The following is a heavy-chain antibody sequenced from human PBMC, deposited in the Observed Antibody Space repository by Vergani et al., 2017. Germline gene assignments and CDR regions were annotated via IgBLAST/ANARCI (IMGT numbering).Heavy chain of an antibody. J-gene: IGHJ4*02. D-gene: IGHD2-8*01. CDR3: ARGLWDCTHIRCSPPSY. CDR2: SSGSSSYV. Sequence: EVQLVESGGGLVKPGGSLRLSCAASGFSFSSYSMNWVRQAPGKGLEWAASSSGSSSYVFYRDSVEGRFTITRDNAKKSVYLQMNSLRAEDTAMYFCARGLWDCTHIRCSPPSYWGQGTQVTGSS. V-gene: IGHV3-21*02. CDR1: GFSFSSYS.